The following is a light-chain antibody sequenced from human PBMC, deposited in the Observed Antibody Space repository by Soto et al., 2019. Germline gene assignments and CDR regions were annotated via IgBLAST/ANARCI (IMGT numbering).Light chain of an antibody. CDR1: QAISYY. Sequence: DIQMTQSPSSLSASVGDRVTISCRASQAISYYVAWYQQKPGKVPKLLIYAASTLKSGVPSRFSGSGSGRDFTLTISNLQPEDVATYYCQRYNGAPGWTFGQGTKVEIK. CDR3: QRYNGAPGWT. V-gene: IGKV1-27*01. CDR2: AAS. J-gene: IGKJ1*01.